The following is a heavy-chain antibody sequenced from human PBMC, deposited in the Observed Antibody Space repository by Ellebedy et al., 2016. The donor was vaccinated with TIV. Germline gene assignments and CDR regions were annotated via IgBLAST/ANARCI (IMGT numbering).Heavy chain of an antibody. CDR1: GGSLSAIDW. D-gene: IGHD2-21*01. J-gene: IGHJ4*02. CDR2: VYHDGTT. CDR3: AGDNTGNSAFDS. Sequence: SETLSLTXAVSGGSLSAIDWWNWVRQPPGKGLEWIGEVYHDGTTHYNSSLNSRVTMSVDKSKNQVSLRLTSVTAADTAVYHCAGDNTGNSAFDSWGQGILVTVSS. V-gene: IGHV4-4*02.